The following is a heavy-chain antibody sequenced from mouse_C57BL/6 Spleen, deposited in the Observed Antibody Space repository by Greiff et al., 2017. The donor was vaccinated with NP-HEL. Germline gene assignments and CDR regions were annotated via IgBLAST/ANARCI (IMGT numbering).Heavy chain of an antibody. CDR3: ARKVNYYSNYAAYYFDY. J-gene: IGHJ2*01. CDR1: GYTFTSYW. CDR2: IYPSDSET. V-gene: IGHV1-61*01. D-gene: IGHD2-5*01. Sequence: VQLQQPGAELVRPGSSVKLSCKASGYTFTSYWMDWVKQRPGQGLEWIGNIYPSDSETHYNQKFKDKATLTVDKSSSTAYMQLSSLTSEDSAVYYCARKVNYYSNYAAYYFDYWGQGTTLTVSS.